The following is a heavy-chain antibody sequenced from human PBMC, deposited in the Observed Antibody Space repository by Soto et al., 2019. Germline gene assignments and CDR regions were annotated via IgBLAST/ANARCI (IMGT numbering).Heavy chain of an antibody. V-gene: IGHV1-18*04. CDR1: GYTFSNYG. D-gene: IGHD3-16*02. CDR3: ARVGTNWNPWDTYRRLDA. Sequence: GASVKVSCKASGYTFSNYGVSWVRQAPGQGLEWMGWISDDNGNIEYAQKFQGRVIMTTDTSSSTAYMEVRNLRSDDTAVYYCARVGTNWNPWDTYRRLDAWGQGTTVTVSS. J-gene: IGHJ6*02. CDR2: ISDDNGNI.